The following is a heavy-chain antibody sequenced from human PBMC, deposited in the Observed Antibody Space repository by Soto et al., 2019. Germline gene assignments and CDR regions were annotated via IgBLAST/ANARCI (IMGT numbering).Heavy chain of an antibody. D-gene: IGHD3-3*01. V-gene: IGHV4-30-2*01. Sequence: PSETLSLTCAVSCGSISSGGYSWSWIRQPPGKGLEWIGYIYHSGSTYYNPSLKSRVTISVDRSKNQFSLKLSSVTAADTAVYYCARALPGWSGYYDGAFDIWGQGTMVTVSS. J-gene: IGHJ3*02. CDR3: ARALPGWSGYYDGAFDI. CDR2: IYHSGST. CDR1: CGSISSGGYS.